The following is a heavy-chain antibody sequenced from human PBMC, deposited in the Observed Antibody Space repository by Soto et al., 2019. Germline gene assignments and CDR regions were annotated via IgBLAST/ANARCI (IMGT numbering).Heavy chain of an antibody. D-gene: IGHD1-26*01. V-gene: IGHV1-69*13. CDR1: GGTFSSYA. CDR3: ARDRGVGATYYFDY. Sequence: ASVKVSCKASGGTFSSYAISWVRQAPGQGLEWMGGIIPIFGTANYAQKFQGRVTITADESTSTAYMELSSLRSEDTAVYYCARDRGVGATYYFDYWGQGTLVTVSS. J-gene: IGHJ4*02. CDR2: IIPIFGTA.